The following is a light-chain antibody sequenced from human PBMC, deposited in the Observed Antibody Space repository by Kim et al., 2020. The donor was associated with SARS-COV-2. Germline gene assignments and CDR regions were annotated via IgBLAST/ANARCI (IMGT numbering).Light chain of an antibody. CDR1: SLRSYY. CDR2: GRN. V-gene: IGLV3-19*01. Sequence: SYELTQDPAVSVAVGQTVRITCQGDSLRSYYATWYQQKPRQAPVLVIYGRNNRPSGIPDRFSGSASGNTASLTISGAQAEDEAEFYCQSRDSGGNVVFGGGTQLTVL. J-gene: IGLJ2*01. CDR3: QSRDSGGNVV.